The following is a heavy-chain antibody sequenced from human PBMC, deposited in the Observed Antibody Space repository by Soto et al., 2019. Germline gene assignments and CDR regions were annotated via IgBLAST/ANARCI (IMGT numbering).Heavy chain of an antibody. CDR1: GGSFSGYY. CDR3: ASGDFWSIHFELW. J-gene: IGHJ4*02. V-gene: IGHV4-34*01. CDR2: INHSGSI. D-gene: IGHD3-3*01. Sequence: TLSLTCAVYGGSFSGYYWSWIRQPPGKGLEWIGEINHSGSINYNPSLKSRVTISVDTSKNQFSLKLSSVTAADTAVYYCASGDFWSIHFELWWGQGTLVTVSS.